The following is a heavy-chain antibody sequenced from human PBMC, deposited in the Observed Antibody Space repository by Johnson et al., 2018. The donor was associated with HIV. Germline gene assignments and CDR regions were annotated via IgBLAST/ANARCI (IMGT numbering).Heavy chain of an antibody. CDR3: ARVKRPSWELLPGDAFDI. J-gene: IGHJ3*02. D-gene: IGHD1-26*01. Sequence: VQSVESGGGLVQPGGSLRLSCAASGFTFSSYAMSWVRQAPGKGLEWVSAISGSGGSTYYADSVTGRFTISRDNSKTTLSLQMNSLRAEDTAVYYCARVKRPSWELLPGDAFDIWGQGTMVTVSS. CDR1: GFTFSSYA. CDR2: ISGSGGST. V-gene: IGHV3-23*04.